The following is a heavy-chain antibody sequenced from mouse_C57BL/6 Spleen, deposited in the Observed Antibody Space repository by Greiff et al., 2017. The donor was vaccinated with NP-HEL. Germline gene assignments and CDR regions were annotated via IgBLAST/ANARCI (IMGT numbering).Heavy chain of an antibody. Sequence: QVQLQQPGAELVRPGTSVKLSCKASGYTFTSYWMHWVKQRPGQGLEWIGVIDPSDSYTNYNQKFKGKATLTVDTSSSTAYMQLSSLTSEDSAVYYCARATTVVRWYFDVWGTGTTVTVSS. J-gene: IGHJ1*03. V-gene: IGHV1-59*01. CDR2: IDPSDSYT. CDR1: GYTFTSYW. CDR3: ARATTVVRWYFDV. D-gene: IGHD1-1*01.